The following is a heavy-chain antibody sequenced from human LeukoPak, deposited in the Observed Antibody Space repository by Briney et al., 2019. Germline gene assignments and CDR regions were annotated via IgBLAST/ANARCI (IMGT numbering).Heavy chain of an antibody. CDR3: ASRAIGWYRDGNWFDP. V-gene: IGHV3-48*02. J-gene: IGHJ5*02. CDR1: GFNFRSYS. Sequence: PGGSLRLSCTASGFNFRSYSMNWVRQAPGKGLELVSYINSDSKTIYYAESVKGRFTISRDNARNSVYLQIDSLRDEDTAIYYCASRAIGWYRDGNWFDPWGQGTLVTVSS. CDR2: INSDSKTI. D-gene: IGHD6-19*01.